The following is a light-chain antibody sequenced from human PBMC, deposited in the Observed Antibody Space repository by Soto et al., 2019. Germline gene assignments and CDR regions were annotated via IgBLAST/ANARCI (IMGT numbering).Light chain of an antibody. J-gene: IGLJ2*01. CDR1: SSDVGGYNY. CDR3: NSYTSSSTLLL. Sequence: QSALTQPASVSGSPGQSITISCTGTSSDVGGYNYVSWYQQHPGKAPKLMIYDVSNRPSGVSNRFSGSKSGNTASLTISGLQAEDEADYYCNSYTSSSTLLLFGGGTKLTVL. V-gene: IGLV2-14*01. CDR2: DVS.